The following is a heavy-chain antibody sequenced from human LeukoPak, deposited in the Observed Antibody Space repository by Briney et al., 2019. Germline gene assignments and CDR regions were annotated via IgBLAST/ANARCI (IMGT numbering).Heavy chain of an antibody. CDR2: FDPEDGEI. CDR3: ATDPGGGTVTTDVY. V-gene: IGHV1-24*01. Sequence: ASVKVSCKVSGYSLTELSMHWVRQAPGKGLEWMGGFDPEDGEIIYAQKFQGRVTMTEDTSTDTAYMELSSLRSEDTAVYYCATDPGGGTVTTDVYWGQGTLVTVSS. CDR1: GYSLTELS. J-gene: IGHJ4*02. D-gene: IGHD4-17*01.